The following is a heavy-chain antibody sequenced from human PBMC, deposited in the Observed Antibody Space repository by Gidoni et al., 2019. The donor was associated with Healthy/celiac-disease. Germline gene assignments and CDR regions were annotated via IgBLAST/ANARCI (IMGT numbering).Heavy chain of an antibody. CDR3: ARRAVTVRRILAVAENDAFDI. D-gene: IGHD6-19*01. J-gene: IGHJ3*02. CDR2: IDPSDSYT. CDR1: GYSFTSSW. V-gene: IGHV5-10-1*03. Sequence: EVQLVQSGAEVKKPGESLRISCKGSGYSFTSSWISWGRQMPGKGLEWMGRIDPSDSYTNYSPSFQGHVTISADKSISTAYLQWSSLKASDTAMYYCARRAVTVRRILAVAENDAFDIWGQGTMVTVSS.